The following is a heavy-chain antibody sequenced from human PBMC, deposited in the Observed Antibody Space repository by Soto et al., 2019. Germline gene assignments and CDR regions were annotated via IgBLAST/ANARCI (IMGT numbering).Heavy chain of an antibody. Sequence: QVQLVESGGGVVQPGKSLRLSCVASGFTFRSFGMHWVRQAPGKGLEWVAVVWYDGADHYYSDSVKGRFTISRDNTNNTLYLQMNSLRAEDTAVYYCVRVGGGDHHGVLTAHYSDYWGQGTLVTVSS. CDR3: VRVGGGDHHGVLTAHYSDY. CDR1: GFTFRSFG. D-gene: IGHD3-9*01. J-gene: IGHJ4*02. V-gene: IGHV3-33*03. CDR2: VWYDGADH.